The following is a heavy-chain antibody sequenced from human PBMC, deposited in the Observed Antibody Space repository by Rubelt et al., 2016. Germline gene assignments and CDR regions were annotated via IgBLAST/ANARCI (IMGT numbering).Heavy chain of an antibody. CDR1: GGTFSSYA. J-gene: IGHJ4*02. V-gene: IGHV1-69*04. D-gene: IGHD4/OR15-4a*01. CDR3: ARGDYGAFDY. Sequence: QVQLVQSGAEVKKPGSSVKVSCEASGGTFSSYAISWVRQAPVQGLEWMGRLIPILGIANYAQKFQGRVTITADKSTSTAYMELSSLRSEDTAVYYCARGDYGAFDYWGQGTLVTVSS. CDR2: LIPILGIA.